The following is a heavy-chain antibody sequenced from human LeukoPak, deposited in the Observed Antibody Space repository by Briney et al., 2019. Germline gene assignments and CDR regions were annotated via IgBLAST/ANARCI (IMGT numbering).Heavy chain of an antibody. D-gene: IGHD3-10*01. CDR2: ISSTSSYI. Sequence: PGGSLRLSCAASGFTFSNYAMTWVRQAPGNGLEGVSSISSTSSYIYFADSMKGRFTISRDNAKNSLFLQMNSLRAGDTAVYYCARGHTWFPKSFDYWGKGALVTVSS. V-gene: IGHV3-21*01. CDR1: GFTFSNYA. CDR3: ARGHTWFPKSFDY. J-gene: IGHJ4*02.